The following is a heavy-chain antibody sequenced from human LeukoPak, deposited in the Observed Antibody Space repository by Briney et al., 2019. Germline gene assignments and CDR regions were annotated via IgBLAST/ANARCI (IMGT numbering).Heavy chain of an antibody. CDR1: GYTFTGYY. CDR2: INPNSGGT. CDR3: ARELGCSSTSCLYYFDY. Sequence: ASVKVSCKASGYTFTGYYMHWVRQAPGQGLEWMGRINPNSGGTNYAQKFQGRVTMTRDTSISTAYMELSRLRSDGTAVYYCARELGCSSTSCLYYFDYWGQGTLVTVSS. D-gene: IGHD2-2*01. V-gene: IGHV1-2*06. J-gene: IGHJ4*02.